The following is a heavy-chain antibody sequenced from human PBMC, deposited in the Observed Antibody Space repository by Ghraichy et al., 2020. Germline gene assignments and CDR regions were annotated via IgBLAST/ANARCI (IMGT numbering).Heavy chain of an antibody. V-gene: IGHV4-4*07. J-gene: IGHJ4*02. Sequence: SQTLSLTCTVSGGSISSYYWSWIRQPAGKGLEWIGRIYTSGSTNYNPSLKSRVTMSVDTSKNQFSLKLSSVTAADTAVYYCARGPGYCSGGSCYSFDYWGQGTLVTVSS. D-gene: IGHD2-15*01. CDR2: IYTSGST. CDR3: ARGPGYCSGGSCYSFDY. CDR1: GGSISSYY.